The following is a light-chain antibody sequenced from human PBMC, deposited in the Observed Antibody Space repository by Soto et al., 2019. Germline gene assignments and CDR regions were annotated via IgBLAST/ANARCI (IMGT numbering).Light chain of an antibody. CDR3: MQGTHWPPIT. V-gene: IGKV2-30*01. CDR1: QSLVYSDGNTY. Sequence: DVVMTQSPISLPVTLGQPASISCRSSQSLVYSDGNTYLNWFQQRPGQSPRRLIYKVSNRDSGVPDRFRDSGSGTDFTLKISRVEAEDVGVYYCMQGTHWPPITFGQGTRLEIK. J-gene: IGKJ5*01. CDR2: KVS.